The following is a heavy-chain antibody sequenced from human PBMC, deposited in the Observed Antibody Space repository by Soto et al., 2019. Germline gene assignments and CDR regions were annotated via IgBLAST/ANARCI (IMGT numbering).Heavy chain of an antibody. CDR3: ARELFSDSSSWYCY. D-gene: IGHD6-13*01. CDR2: ISYDGSNK. Sequence: LEGSLRLSCAASGFTFSSYSMHWVRQAPGKGLEWVAVISYDGSNKYYADSVKGRFTISRDNSKNTLYLQMNSLRAEDTAVYYCARELFSDSSSWYCYWGQGTLDTGSS. J-gene: IGHJ4*02. CDR1: GFTFSSYS. V-gene: IGHV3-30-3*01.